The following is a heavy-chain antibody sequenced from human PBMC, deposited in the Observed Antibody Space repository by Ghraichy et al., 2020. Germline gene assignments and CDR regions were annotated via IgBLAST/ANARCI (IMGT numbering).Heavy chain of an antibody. V-gene: IGHV3-43*01. CDR3: VKALTSGYSGYDVGQLDS. CDR2: INWDGAQT. J-gene: IGHJ4*02. CDR1: GFTFDDFT. Sequence: GGSLRLSCAASGFTFDDFTMHWVRQGPGMTLEWVSLINWDGAQTKYGGSVRGRFTISRGKNKNSLFLQMNSLSTEDTAFYYCVKALTSGYSGYDVGQLDSWGQGTPVTVSS. D-gene: IGHD5-12*01.